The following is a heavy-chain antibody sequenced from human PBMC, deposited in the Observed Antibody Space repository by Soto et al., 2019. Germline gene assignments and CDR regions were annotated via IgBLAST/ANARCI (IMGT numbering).Heavy chain of an antibody. V-gene: IGHV1-69*12. D-gene: IGHD3-10*01. CDR2: IIPIFGTA. Sequence: QVQLVQSGAEVKKPGSSVKVSCKASGGTFSSYAISWVRQAPGQGLEWMGGIIPIFGTANYAQKFQVRVTITADESTSTAYMELSSLRSEDTAVYYYARDRFYYGSGSQSLDYWGQGTLVTVSS. CDR1: GGTFSSYA. CDR3: ARDRFYYGSGSQSLDY. J-gene: IGHJ4*02.